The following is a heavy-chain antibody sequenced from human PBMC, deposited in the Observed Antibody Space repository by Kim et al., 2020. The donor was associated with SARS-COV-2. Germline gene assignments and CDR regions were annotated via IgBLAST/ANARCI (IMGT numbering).Heavy chain of an antibody. V-gene: IGHV3-23*01. D-gene: IGHD3-10*01. J-gene: IGHJ4*02. CDR2: ISGSGGST. Sequence: GGSLRLSCAASGFTFSSYAMSWVRQAPGKGLEWVSAISGSGGSTYYADSVKGRFTISRDNSKNTLYLQMNSLRAEDTAVYYCAKAPSLLWFGELFYWGQGTLVTVSS. CDR3: AKAPSLLWFGELFY. CDR1: GFTFSSYA.